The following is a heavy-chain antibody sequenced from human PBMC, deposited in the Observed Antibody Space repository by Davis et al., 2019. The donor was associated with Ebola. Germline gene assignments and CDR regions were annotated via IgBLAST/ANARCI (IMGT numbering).Heavy chain of an antibody. J-gene: IGHJ6*02. CDR2: INHSGST. D-gene: IGHD3-10*01. CDR3: ARGQRLWFGELLYLGYYGMDV. Sequence: SETLSLTCAVYGGSFSGYYWSWIRQPPGKGLEWIGEINHSGSTNYNPSLKSRVTISVDTSKNQFSLKLRSVTPADTAVYYCARGQRLWFGELLYLGYYGMDVWGQGTTVTVSS. V-gene: IGHV4-34*01. CDR1: GGSFSGYY.